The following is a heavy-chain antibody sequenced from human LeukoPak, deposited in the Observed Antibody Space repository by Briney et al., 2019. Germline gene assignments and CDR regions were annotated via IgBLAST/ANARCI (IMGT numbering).Heavy chain of an antibody. CDR3: ARDRGDGYKIDAFDM. Sequence: SETLSLTCTVSGGSVSSAGYYWSWIRQPPGKGLEWIGYIYYSGSTNYNPSLKSRVTISVDTSKNQFSLKLSSLTAADTAVYYCARDRGDGYKIDAFDMWGQGTMVTVSS. V-gene: IGHV4-61*08. CDR2: IYYSGST. D-gene: IGHD5-24*01. J-gene: IGHJ3*02. CDR1: GGSVSSAGYY.